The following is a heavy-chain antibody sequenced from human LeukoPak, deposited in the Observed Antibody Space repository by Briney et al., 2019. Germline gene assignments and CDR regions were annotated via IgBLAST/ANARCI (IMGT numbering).Heavy chain of an antibody. CDR1: GFTFSSYA. V-gene: IGHV3-30*01. CDR3: ARDGVEEWLLSSGTSNYYYYMDV. J-gene: IGHJ6*03. CDR2: ISYDGSNK. Sequence: GGSLRLSCAASGFTFSSYAMHWVRQAPGKGLEWVAVISYDGSNKYYADSVKGRFTISRDNSKNTLYLRMNSLRAEDTAVYYCARDGVEEWLLSSGTSNYYYYMDVWGKGTTVTVSS. D-gene: IGHD3-3*01.